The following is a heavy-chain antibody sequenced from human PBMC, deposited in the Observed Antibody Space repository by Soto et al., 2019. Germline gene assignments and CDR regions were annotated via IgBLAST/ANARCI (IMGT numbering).Heavy chain of an antibody. CDR2: IIPIFGTA. Sequence: VASVKVSCKASGGTFSSYAISWVRQAPGQGLEWMGGIIPIFGTANYAQKFQGRVTITADESTSTAYMELSSLRSEDTAVYYCASNYYDSSGYYSPNFDYWGREPWSPSPQ. V-gene: IGHV1-69*13. J-gene: IGHJ4*02. D-gene: IGHD3-22*01. CDR3: ASNYYDSSGYYSPNFDY. CDR1: GGTFSSYA.